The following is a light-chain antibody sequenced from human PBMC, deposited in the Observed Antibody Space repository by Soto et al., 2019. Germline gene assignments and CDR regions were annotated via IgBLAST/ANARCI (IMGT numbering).Light chain of an antibody. CDR1: SSDVGGYKY. Sequence: QSALTQPASVSGSPGQSITISCTGTSSDVGGYKYVSWYQHHPGKAPELIIYEASNRPSGGSNRFSGSKSGNTASLTISGLQPEDEAHYYCTSYSSSPTRVFGGGTTVTVL. J-gene: IGLJ2*01. CDR2: EAS. CDR3: TSYSSSPTRV. V-gene: IGLV2-14*01.